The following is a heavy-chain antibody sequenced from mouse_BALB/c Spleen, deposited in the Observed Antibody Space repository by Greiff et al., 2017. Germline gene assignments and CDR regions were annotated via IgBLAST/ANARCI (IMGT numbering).Heavy chain of an antibody. Sequence: QVQLKESGAELVRPGTSVKVSCKASGYAFTNYLIEWVKQRPGQGLEWIGVINPGSGGTNYDEKFKGKATLTADKSSSTAYMQLSSLTSDDSAVYFCARSRSRGDYFDYWGQGTTLTVSS. CDR1: GYAFTNYL. CDR3: ARSRSRGDYFDY. J-gene: IGHJ2*01. V-gene: IGHV1-54*01. CDR2: INPGSGGT.